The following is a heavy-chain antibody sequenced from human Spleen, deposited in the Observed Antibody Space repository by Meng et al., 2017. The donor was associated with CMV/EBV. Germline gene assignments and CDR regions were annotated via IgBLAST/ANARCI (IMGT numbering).Heavy chain of an antibody. J-gene: IGHJ6*02. D-gene: IGHD4-23*01. CDR3: AKELTTVVDFHYYGMDV. CDR1: GVTFHDYA. V-gene: IGHV3-9*01. Sequence: GGSLRLSCAASGVTFHDYAMHWVRQDSGKGLEWVSGISWNSGRVGYADSVKGRFTISRDNAKNSLYLQMNSLRAEDTALYYCAKELTTVVDFHYYGMDVWGQGTTVTVSS. CDR2: ISWNSGRV.